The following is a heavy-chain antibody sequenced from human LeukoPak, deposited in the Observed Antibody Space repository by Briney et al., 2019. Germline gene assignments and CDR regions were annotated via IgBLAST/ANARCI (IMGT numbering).Heavy chain of an antibody. Sequence: AGGSLRLSCAASGFLFSRYWMSWVRQAPGKGLEWVANIKQDGSEKYYVDSVKGRFTISRDNAKNSLYLQMNSLRAEDTAVYYCARDWVDGGYGGFDYFDYWGQGTLVTVSS. CDR2: IKQDGSEK. D-gene: IGHD5-12*01. CDR1: GFLFSRYW. J-gene: IGHJ4*02. V-gene: IGHV3-7*01. CDR3: ARDWVDGGYGGFDYFDY.